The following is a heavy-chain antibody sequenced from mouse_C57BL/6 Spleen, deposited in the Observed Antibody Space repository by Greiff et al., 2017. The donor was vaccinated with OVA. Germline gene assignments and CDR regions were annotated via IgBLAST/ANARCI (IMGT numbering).Heavy chain of an antibody. D-gene: IGHD2-12*01. V-gene: IGHV1-15*01. J-gene: IGHJ2*01. CDR2: IDPETGGT. CDR3: TRLLYQLRDY. CDR1: GYTFTDYE. Sequence: QVQLKQSGAELVRPGASVTLSCKASGYTFTDYEMHWVKQTPVHGLEWIGAIDPETGGTAYNQKFKGKAILTADKSSSTAYMELRSLTSEDSAVYYCTRLLYQLRDYWGQGTTLTVAS.